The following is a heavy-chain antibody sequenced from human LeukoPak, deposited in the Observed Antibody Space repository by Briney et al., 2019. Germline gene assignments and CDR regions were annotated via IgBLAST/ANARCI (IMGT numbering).Heavy chain of an antibody. J-gene: IGHJ4*02. Sequence: ASVKVSCKASGYTFTGYYMHWGRQPPGQGLEWMGGINPNSGGTNYAQKFQGRVTMTRDTSISTAYMELSRLRAEDTAVYYCARDLRYFDWSTPGDYWGQGTLVTVSS. CDR2: INPNSGGT. CDR3: ARDLRYFDWSTPGDY. D-gene: IGHD3-9*01. CDR1: GYTFTGYY. V-gene: IGHV1-2*02.